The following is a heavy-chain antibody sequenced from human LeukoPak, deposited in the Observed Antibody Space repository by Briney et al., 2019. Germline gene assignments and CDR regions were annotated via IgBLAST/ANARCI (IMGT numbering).Heavy chain of an antibody. V-gene: IGHV3-53*05. J-gene: IGHJ4*02. CDR1: GFTVSSNY. CDR3: ARARDEPWSAYRF. D-gene: IGHD1-14*01. Sequence: GGSLRLSCAASGFTVSSNYMSWVRQAPGKGLEWVSVIYSGGSTYYADSVKGRFTISRDNSKNTLYLQMNSLRSEDTAVYYCARARDEPWSAYRFWGQGTLVTVSS. CDR2: IYSGGST.